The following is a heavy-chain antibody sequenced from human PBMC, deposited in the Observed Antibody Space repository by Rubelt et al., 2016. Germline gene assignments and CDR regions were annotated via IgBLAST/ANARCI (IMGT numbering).Heavy chain of an antibody. CDR1: GGSFSGYY. D-gene: IGHD6-13*01. CDR3: ARGRRGSSSWLGRDYYGMDV. Sequence: QVQLQQWGAGLLKPSETLSLTCAVYGGSFSGYYWSWIRQPPGKGLEWIGEINHSGSTNYDPSLKSRVTISVDTSKNQSSLKLSSVTAADTAVYYCARGRRGSSSWLGRDYYGMDVWGQGTTVTVSS. V-gene: IGHV4-34*01. CDR2: INHSGST. J-gene: IGHJ6*02.